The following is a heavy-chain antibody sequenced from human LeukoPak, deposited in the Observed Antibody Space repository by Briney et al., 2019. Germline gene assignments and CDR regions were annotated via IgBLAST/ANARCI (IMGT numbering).Heavy chain of an antibody. J-gene: IGHJ4*02. Sequence: ASVKVSCKASGYTFISYYMHWVRQAPGQGLEWMGIINPSGGSTSYAQKFQGRATMTRDTSTSTVYMKLSSLRSEDTAVYYCAKALSTSRRGFDYWGQGTLVTVSS. CDR2: INPSGGST. CDR1: GYTFISYY. V-gene: IGHV1-46*01. D-gene: IGHD2-2*01. CDR3: AKALSTSRRGFDY.